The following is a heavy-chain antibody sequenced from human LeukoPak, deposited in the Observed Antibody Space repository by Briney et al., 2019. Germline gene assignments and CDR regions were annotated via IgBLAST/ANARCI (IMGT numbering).Heavy chain of an antibody. J-gene: IGHJ3*02. CDR3: ARERIIVTWPNAFDI. CDR2: LIPILGIA. Sequence: GASVKVSCKASGGTFSSYAISWVRQAPGQGLEWMGRLIPILGIANYAQKFQGRVTITADKSTSTAYMELSSLRSEDTAVYYCARERIIVTWPNAFDIWGQGTMVTVSS. CDR1: GGTFSSYA. V-gene: IGHV1-69*04. D-gene: IGHD1-26*01.